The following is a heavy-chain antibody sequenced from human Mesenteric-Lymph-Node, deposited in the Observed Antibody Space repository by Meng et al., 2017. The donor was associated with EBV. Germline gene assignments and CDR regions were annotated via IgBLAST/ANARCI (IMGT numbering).Heavy chain of an antibody. V-gene: IGHV2-5*02. CDR2: IYWDDDK. CDR3: AHSGICSPGACYSWYFDF. D-gene: IGHD2-15*01. CDR1: WFSLTTSGVG. J-gene: IGHJ4*02. Sequence: QITLKESGSTLVKPTQTLTLTCPFSWFSLTTSGVGVGWIRQPPGKALEWLALIYWDDDKRYSPSLNGRLTITKDTSKNQVVLTMTNMNPVDTATYYCAHSGICSPGACYSWYFDFWGQGTLVTVSS.